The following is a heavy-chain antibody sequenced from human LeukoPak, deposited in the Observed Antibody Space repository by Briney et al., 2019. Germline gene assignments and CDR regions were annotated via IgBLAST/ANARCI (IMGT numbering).Heavy chain of an antibody. CDR1: GYTFTGYY. Sequence: GASVKVSCKASGYTFTGYYMHWVRQAPGQGLEWMGWISAYNGNTNYAQKLQGRVTMTTDTSTSTAYMELRSLRSDDTAVYYCARDASGGSCYSYWGQGTLVTVSS. J-gene: IGHJ4*02. CDR2: ISAYNGNT. CDR3: ARDASGGSCYSY. V-gene: IGHV1-18*04. D-gene: IGHD2-15*01.